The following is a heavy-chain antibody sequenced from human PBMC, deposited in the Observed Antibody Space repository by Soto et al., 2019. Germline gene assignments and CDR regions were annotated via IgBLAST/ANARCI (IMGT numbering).Heavy chain of an antibody. CDR1: GYSFTSYW. CDR2: IYPGDSDT. J-gene: IGHJ3*02. Sequence: PGESLKISCKGSGYSFTSYWIGWVRQMPGKGLEWMGIIYPGDSDTRYSPSFQGQVTISADKSISTAYLQWSSLKASDTAMYYCARPYYYDSSGYWVGAFDTWGQGTMVIVSS. D-gene: IGHD3-22*01. V-gene: IGHV5-51*01. CDR3: ARPYYYDSSGYWVGAFDT.